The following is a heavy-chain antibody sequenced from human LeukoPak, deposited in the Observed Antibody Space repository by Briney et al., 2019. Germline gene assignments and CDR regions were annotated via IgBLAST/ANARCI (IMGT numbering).Heavy chain of an antibody. CDR3: AREGSMLITKAALDY. Sequence: SVKVSCKASGGTFSSYAISWVRQAPGQGLEWMGGIIPIFGTANYAQKFQGRVTITADESTSTAYMELSSLRSEDTAVYYCAREGSMLITKAALDYWGQGTLVTVSS. J-gene: IGHJ4*02. CDR2: IIPIFGTA. D-gene: IGHD2-2*01. CDR1: GGTFSSYA. V-gene: IGHV1-69*01.